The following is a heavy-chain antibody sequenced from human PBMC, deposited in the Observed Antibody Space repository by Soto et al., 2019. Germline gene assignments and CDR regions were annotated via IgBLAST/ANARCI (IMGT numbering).Heavy chain of an antibody. CDR3: ATYSGRYNVSPFYFDY. J-gene: IGHJ4*01. CDR1: GGSISLYY. D-gene: IGHD5-12*01. V-gene: IGHV4-59*01. Sequence: SETLSLTCTVSGGSISLYYWNWIRQSPGKGLEWIGYMYYSGSTNYRSSLKSRVTISGDTSKNQFSLRLRSVTAADTAVYYCATYSGRYNVSPFYFDYWGQGTLVTVSS. CDR2: MYYSGST.